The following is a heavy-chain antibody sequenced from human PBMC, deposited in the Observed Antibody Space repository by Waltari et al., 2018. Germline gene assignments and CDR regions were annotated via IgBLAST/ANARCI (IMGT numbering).Heavy chain of an antibody. Sequence: QVQLVESGGGVVQPGGSLRRSCGASAFTFRSYAMHWVRQAPGKGLGWVAVISYNERNISYVDSVKGRFIISRDNSRKMLYLQMNSLRTEDTAVYYCARDYCDRTNCHGMDVWGQGTTVTVSS. J-gene: IGHJ6*02. CDR1: AFTFRSYA. CDR3: ARDYCDRTNCHGMDV. CDR2: ISYNERNI. D-gene: IGHD3-22*01. V-gene: IGHV3-30*04.